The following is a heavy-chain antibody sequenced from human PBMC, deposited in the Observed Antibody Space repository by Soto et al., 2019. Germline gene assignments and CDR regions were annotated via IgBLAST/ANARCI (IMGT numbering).Heavy chain of an antibody. D-gene: IGHD3-16*02. CDR1: GGSISSYY. J-gene: IGHJ3*02. V-gene: IGHV4-59*08. CDR2: IYYSGST. Sequence: SETLSLTCTVSGGSISSYYWSWIRQPPGKGLEWIGYIYYSGSTNYNPSLKSRVTISVDTSKNQFSLKLSSVTAADTAVYYCARKGLHLGELSPEAFDIWGQGTMVTVSS. CDR3: ARKGLHLGELSPEAFDI.